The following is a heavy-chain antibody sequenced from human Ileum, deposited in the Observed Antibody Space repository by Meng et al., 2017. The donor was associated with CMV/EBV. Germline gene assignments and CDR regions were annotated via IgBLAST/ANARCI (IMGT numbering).Heavy chain of an antibody. CDR1: SCGGNY. V-gene: IGHV4-34*01. J-gene: IGHJ4*02. D-gene: IGHD3-16*01. CDR2: ISWSGGR. Sequence: SCGGNYWRWVRQAPGEGLGWIGEISWSGGRKNNAALGRRLNMSVDASKDQFSLGLRSVAAADTAVYCCAASPSERNDQFFRGHYFDSWGQGTLVTVSS. CDR3: AASPSERNDQFFRGHYFDS.